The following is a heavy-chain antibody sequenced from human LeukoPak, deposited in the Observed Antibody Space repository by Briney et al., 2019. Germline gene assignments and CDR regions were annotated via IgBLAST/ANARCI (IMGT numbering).Heavy chain of an antibody. V-gene: IGHV3-23*01. CDR2: ISGSGGST. Sequence: GGSLRLSCAASGFTFSSYAMSWVRQAPGKGLEWVSAISGSGGSTYYADSVKGRFTISRDNSRNTLYLQMNSLRAEDTAVYYCAKDTFSLVIDYYDSSGYADAFDIWGQGTMVTVSS. CDR1: GFTFSSYA. CDR3: AKDTFSLVIDYYDSSGYADAFDI. J-gene: IGHJ3*02. D-gene: IGHD3-22*01.